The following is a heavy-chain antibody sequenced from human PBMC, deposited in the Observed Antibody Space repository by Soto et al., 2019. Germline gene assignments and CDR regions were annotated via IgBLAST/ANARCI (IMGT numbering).Heavy chain of an antibody. CDR3: AKDREEWAVAGSNTPYDY. D-gene: IGHD6-19*01. J-gene: IGHJ4*02. CDR1: GFTFSSYA. V-gene: IGHV3-23*01. CDR2: ISGSGGST. Sequence: EVQLLESGGGLVQPGGSLRLSCAASGFTFSSYAMSWVRQAPGKGLEWVSAISGSGGSTYYADSVKGRFTISRDNSKNTLYLQMNSLRAEDTAVYYCAKDREEWAVAGSNTPYDYWGQGTLVTVSS.